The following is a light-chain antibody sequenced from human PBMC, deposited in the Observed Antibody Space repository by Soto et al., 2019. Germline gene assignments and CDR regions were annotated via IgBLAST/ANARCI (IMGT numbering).Light chain of an antibody. CDR1: QDISNY. CDR3: MQALQAPLT. Sequence: DIQMTQSPSSLSASVGDRVTITCQASQDISNYLNWYQQKPGKAPKLLIYDASNLETGVPSRFSGSGSGTDFTLKISRVEAEDVGLYYCMQALQAPLTFGQGTKVDIK. CDR2: DAS. V-gene: IGKV1-33*01. J-gene: IGKJ1*01.